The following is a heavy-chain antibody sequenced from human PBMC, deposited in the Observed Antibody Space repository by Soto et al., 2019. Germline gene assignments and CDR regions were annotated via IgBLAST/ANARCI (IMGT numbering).Heavy chain of an antibody. D-gene: IGHD3-22*01. CDR3: ASSYYDSSGEDYYYYYGMDV. CDR1: GYSFTSYW. J-gene: IGHJ6*02. CDR2: IYPGDSDT. V-gene: IGHV5-51*01. Sequence: PVDSLKISCKGSGYSFTSYWIGWVRQMPGKGLEWMGIIYPGDSDTRYSPSFQGQVTISADKSISTAYLQWSSLKASDTAMYYCASSYYDSSGEDYYYYYGMDVWGQGTTVNVSS.